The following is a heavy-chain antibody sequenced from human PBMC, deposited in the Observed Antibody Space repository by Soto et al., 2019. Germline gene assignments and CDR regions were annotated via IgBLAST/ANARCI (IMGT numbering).Heavy chain of an antibody. CDR1: GFTFSSYG. CDR3: ARDSGGEDVLTIFGSYYYGRDV. CDR2: IWYDGRNK. Sequence: PGGSLRLPCAASGFTFSSYGMHSVRQAPGKGLEWVAVIWYDGRNKYYADSVKGRFTISRDNSKNTLYLQMNSLSAEDPAVYYCARDSGGEDVLTIFGSYYYGRDVWGQGTTVTV. J-gene: IGHJ6*02. D-gene: IGHD3-3*01. V-gene: IGHV3-33*01.